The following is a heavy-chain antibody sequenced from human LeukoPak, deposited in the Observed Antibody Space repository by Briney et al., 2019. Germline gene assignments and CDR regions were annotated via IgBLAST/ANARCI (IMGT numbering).Heavy chain of an antibody. CDR2: ISHSGST. CDR1: GYSISSGYY. V-gene: IGHV4-38-2*02. Sequence: PSETLSLTCTVSGYSISSGYYWGWIRQPPGRGLEWIGSISHSGSTYYNPSLKSRVTISVDTSKNQFSLKLSSVTAADTAVYYCARSDGYGLVGIWGQGTMVTVSS. CDR3: ARSDGYGLVGI. J-gene: IGHJ3*02. D-gene: IGHD3-10*01.